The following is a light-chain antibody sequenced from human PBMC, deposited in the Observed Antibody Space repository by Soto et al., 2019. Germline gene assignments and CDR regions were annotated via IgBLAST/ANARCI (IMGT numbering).Light chain of an antibody. CDR2: AAS. V-gene: IGKV1D-16*01. J-gene: IGKJ3*01. CDR1: QGISSW. Sequence: DIQMTQSPSSLSASVGDRVTITCRASQGISSWLAWYQQKPEKAPKSLIYAASSLQSGVPSRFSGSGSGTDFTLIISSLQPEDFGTYYCHQYHTYPFTFGPGTKVDI. CDR3: HQYHTYPFT.